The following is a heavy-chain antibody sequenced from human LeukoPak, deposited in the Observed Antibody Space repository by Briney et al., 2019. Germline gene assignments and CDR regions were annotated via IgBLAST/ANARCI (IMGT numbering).Heavy chain of an antibody. D-gene: IGHD3-3*01. CDR1: GYTFTGYY. CDR3: ARGTILEPFDI. J-gene: IGHJ3*02. V-gene: IGHV1-2*02. Sequence: ASVKVSCRASGYTFTGYYMHWVRHAPGQGLEWMGWIHPKSGGTSYEQSFQGRVIMTSDTSISTAYMEVRRLTSDDTAVFYCARGTILEPFDIWGQGTMVTVSS. CDR2: IHPKSGGT.